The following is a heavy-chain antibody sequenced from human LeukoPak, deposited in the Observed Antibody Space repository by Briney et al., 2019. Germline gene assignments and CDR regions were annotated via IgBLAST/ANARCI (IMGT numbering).Heavy chain of an antibody. D-gene: IGHD2-2*01. Sequence: ASVKVSCKVSGYTLTELSMHWVRQAPGKGLEWMGGFDPEDGETIYAQKFQGRVTMTEDTSTDTAYMELSSLRSEDTAVYYCATEIYCSSTSCYGGNWFDPWGQGTLATVSS. CDR3: ATEIYCSSTSCYGGNWFDP. V-gene: IGHV1-24*01. CDR2: FDPEDGET. CDR1: GYTLTELS. J-gene: IGHJ5*02.